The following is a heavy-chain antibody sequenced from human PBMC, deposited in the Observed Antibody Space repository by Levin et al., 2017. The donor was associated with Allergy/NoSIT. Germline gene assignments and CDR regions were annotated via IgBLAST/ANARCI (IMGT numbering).Heavy chain of an antibody. D-gene: IGHD3-10*01. CDR2: ISPSGIT. Sequence: PSETLSLSCTVSGGSISRTTYYWAWIRQSPGRGLQWIASISPSGITYYTPSLKGRVTISVDTSKNEIALKVNFVTAADTALYYCTGRGFNDDWGQGTLVTVSP. J-gene: IGHJ4*02. CDR1: GGSISRTTYY. V-gene: IGHV4-39*06. CDR3: TGRGFNDD.